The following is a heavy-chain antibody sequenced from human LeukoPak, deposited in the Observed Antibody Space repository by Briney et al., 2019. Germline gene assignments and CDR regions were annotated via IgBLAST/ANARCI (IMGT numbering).Heavy chain of an antibody. D-gene: IGHD2-8*01. V-gene: IGHV1-2*06. Sequence: SVKVSCKASGGTFSSYAVSWVRQAPGQGLEWMGRINPNSGGTNYAQKFQGRVTMTRDTSISTAYMELSRLRSDDTAVYYCARESPYESLGYWGQGTLVTVSS. CDR1: GGTFSSYA. CDR2: INPNSGGT. CDR3: ARESPYESLGY. J-gene: IGHJ4*02.